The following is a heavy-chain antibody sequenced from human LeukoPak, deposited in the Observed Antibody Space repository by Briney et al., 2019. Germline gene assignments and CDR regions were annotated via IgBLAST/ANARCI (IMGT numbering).Heavy chain of an antibody. D-gene: IGHD2-8*02. Sequence: GDSVKVSCKASGYTFSGTGWYLYWLRQAPGQGLEWMGIINPSGGGTSYAQRFQGRVTMTRDTSTSTVYMELSSLRSEDTAVYYCARDVGFHDTGGRPFDPWGQGTLVTVSS. CDR3: ARDVGFHDTGGRPFDP. V-gene: IGHV1-46*01. CDR1: GYTFSGTGWY. CDR2: INPSGGGT. J-gene: IGHJ5*02.